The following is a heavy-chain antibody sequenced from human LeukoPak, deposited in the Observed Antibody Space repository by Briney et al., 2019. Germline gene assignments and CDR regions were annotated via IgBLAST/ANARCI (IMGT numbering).Heavy chain of an antibody. CDR1: GGSIRSYY. Sequence: SETLSLTCTDTGGSIRSYYWNWIRQPPGKGLEWIGYIYYSGSTNYNPSLKSRVTISVDTSKNQFPLKLSSVTAADTAVYYCARRGSTVTNLYWYFDLWGRGTLVTVSS. CDR2: IYYSGST. V-gene: IGHV4-59*08. CDR3: ARRGSTVTNLYWYFDL. J-gene: IGHJ2*01. D-gene: IGHD4-17*01.